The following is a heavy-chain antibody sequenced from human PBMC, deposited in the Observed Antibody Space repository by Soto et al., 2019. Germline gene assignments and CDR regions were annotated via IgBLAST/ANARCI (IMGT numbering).Heavy chain of an antibody. Sequence: PVGSLRLSCAFSVCTFSNYAMACVRHAPGKGLEWVSSIRADGSRTHYADSVKGRFTVSRDSSKNRPYLDMKSLRADDTALYYCLSDSNGYFPWMGRDWGQGTPVTVSS. D-gene: IGHD4-4*01. CDR3: LSDSNGYFPWMGRD. V-gene: IGHV3-23*01. CDR1: VCTFSNYA. CDR2: IRADGSRT. J-gene: IGHJ4*02.